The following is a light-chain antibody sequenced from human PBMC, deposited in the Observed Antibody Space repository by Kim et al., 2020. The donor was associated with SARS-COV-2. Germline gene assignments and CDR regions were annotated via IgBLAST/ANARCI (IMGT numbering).Light chain of an antibody. V-gene: IGKV3-11*01. CDR3: QQRSDWPLT. CDR1: QSVSFY. J-gene: IGKJ4*01. CDR2: DAS. Sequence: EIVLTQSPATLSLSPGERATLSCRASQSVSFYLAWYQQKPGQAPRLLIYDASSRATAIPARFSGSGSGTDFTLTISSLEPEDFAVYYCQQRSDWPLTFGGGTKVDIK.